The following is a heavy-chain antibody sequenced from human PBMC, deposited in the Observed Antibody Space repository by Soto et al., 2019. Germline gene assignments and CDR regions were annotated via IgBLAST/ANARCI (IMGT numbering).Heavy chain of an antibody. D-gene: IGHD6-19*01. J-gene: IGHJ5*02. CDR2: TYYKSQWRD. Sequence: PSQTLSLTCAIPGDSASSNIAAWNWIRQYPSSGLEWLGRTYYKSQWRDDYAGSVRNRITINPDTSKNQVSLQLGSESPEDTGVYYCADDRQSARGGEIAVGNSAAWGQGTLVTVSS. CDR1: GDSASSNIAA. CDR3: ADDRQSARGGEIAVGNSAA. V-gene: IGHV6-1*01.